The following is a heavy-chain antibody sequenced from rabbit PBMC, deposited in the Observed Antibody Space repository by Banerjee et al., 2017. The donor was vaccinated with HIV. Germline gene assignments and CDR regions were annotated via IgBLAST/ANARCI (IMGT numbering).Heavy chain of an antibody. CDR1: GFSFSSYYY. CDR2: IYAGADIT. V-gene: IGHV1S40*01. CDR3: ARYGGRSYWSMAL. D-gene: IGHD8-1*01. J-gene: IGHJ6*01. Sequence: QSLEESGGDLVKPGASLTLTCTASGFSFSSYYYMCWVRQAPGKGLEWIACIYAGADITYYASWAKGRFTISKTSSTSVTLQMTSLTAADAATYFCARYGGRSYWSMALWGPGTLVT.